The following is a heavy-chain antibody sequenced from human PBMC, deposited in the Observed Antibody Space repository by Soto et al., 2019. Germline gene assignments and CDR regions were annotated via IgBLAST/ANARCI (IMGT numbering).Heavy chain of an antibody. J-gene: IGHJ4*02. V-gene: IGHV3-33*01. CDR2: IWYDGSNK. CDR3: ARDGRRRYSSAYFDY. D-gene: IGHD6-19*01. CDR1: GFTFSSYG. Sequence: PGGSLRLSCAASGFTFSSYGMHWVRQAPGKGLEWVAVIWYDGSNKYYADSVKGRFTISRDNSKNTLYLQMNSLRAEDTAVYYCARDGRRRYSSAYFDYWGQGNLVTISS.